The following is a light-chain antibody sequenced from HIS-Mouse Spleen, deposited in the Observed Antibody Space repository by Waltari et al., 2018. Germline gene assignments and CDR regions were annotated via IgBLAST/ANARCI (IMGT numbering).Light chain of an antibody. J-gene: IGLJ2*01. CDR3: YSTDSSGNHRV. CDR2: EDS. CDR1: AFPKKY. V-gene: IGLV3-10*01. Sequence: SYELTQPPSVSVSPGQTARITCSGDAFPKKYAYWYQQKSGQAPVLAFFEDSKRPSGIPERFSGSSSGTMATLTISGDQVEDEADYYCYSTDSSGNHRVFGGGTKLTVL.